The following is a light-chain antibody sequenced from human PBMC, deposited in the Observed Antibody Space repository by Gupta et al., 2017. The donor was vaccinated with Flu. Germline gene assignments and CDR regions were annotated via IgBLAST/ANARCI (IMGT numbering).Light chain of an antibody. V-gene: IGLV8-61*01. Sequence: QTVVTQETSLSVSPGGTVTLTCGLTSGSVSSSYYSSWYQQTPGQTPRTLIYNTDTRSSGVPDRFSGSILGNRAALTITGAQADDESDYFCVLDMGSDVGVFGGGTKLTVL. CDR3: VLDMGSDVGV. CDR1: SGSVSSSYY. CDR2: NTD. J-gene: IGLJ3*02.